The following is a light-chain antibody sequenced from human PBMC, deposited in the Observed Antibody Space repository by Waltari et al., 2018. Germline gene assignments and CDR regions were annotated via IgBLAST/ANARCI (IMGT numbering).Light chain of an antibody. CDR1: QTGGSS. CDR3: QQRTNWPLT. J-gene: IGKJ4*01. V-gene: IGKV3-11*01. Sequence: EIVLTQSPATLSLSPGERATLSCRASQTGGSSLAWYQQTPGRAPRLLIYDASNRATGIPARFSGGGSGTDFTLTISSLEPEDFAMYYCQQRTNWPLTFGGGTKVEIK. CDR2: DAS.